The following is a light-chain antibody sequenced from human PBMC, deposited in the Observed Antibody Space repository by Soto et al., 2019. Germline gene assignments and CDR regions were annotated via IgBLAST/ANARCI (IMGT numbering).Light chain of an antibody. J-gene: IGLJ2*01. CDR3: AAWDDSLNGPV. Sequence: QAVVTQPPSASGTPGQRVTISCSGSGSNIGSNTVTWYQQLPGTAPKLLIHSDNERPSGVPDRFSGAKSGTSASLVISGLQSDDEADFYCAAWDDSLNGPVFGGGTKPPS. CDR1: GSNIGSNT. CDR2: SDN. V-gene: IGLV1-44*01.